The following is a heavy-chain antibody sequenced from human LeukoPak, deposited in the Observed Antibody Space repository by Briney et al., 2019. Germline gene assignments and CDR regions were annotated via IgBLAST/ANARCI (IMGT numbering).Heavy chain of an antibody. D-gene: IGHD3-10*01. CDR3: ARLPDITMVRGVTPYYYYMDV. Sequence: SETLSLTCAVYGGSFSGYYWSWIRQPPGKGLEWIGEINHSGSTNYNPSLKSRVTISVDTSKNQFSLKLSSVTAADTAVYYCARLPDITMVRGVTPYYYYMDVWGKGTTVTISS. CDR1: GGSFSGYY. J-gene: IGHJ6*03. CDR2: INHSGST. V-gene: IGHV4-34*01.